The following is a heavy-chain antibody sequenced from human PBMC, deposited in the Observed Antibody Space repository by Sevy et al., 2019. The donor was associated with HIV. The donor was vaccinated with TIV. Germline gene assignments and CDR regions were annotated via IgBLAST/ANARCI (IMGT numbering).Heavy chain of an antibody. D-gene: IGHD6-13*01. CDR3: VRAIAADGSF. CDR2: IKQDGSGK. CDR1: GFSLNIYW. J-gene: IGHJ4*02. Sequence: GGSLRLSCAASGFSLNIYWMSWVRQAPGKGPEWVANIKQDGSGKYYVDSVKGRFTISRDNARNLLYLQMNSLRAEDTALYYCVRAIAADGSFWGQGTLVTVSS. V-gene: IGHV3-7*01.